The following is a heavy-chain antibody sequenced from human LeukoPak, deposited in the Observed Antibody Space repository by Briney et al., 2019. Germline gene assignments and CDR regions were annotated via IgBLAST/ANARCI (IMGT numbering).Heavy chain of an antibody. CDR1: GGSISSYY. D-gene: IGHD5-24*01. CDR2: IYYSGST. CDR3: AREKRWLQLVLGLDI. J-gene: IGHJ3*02. Sequence: SETLSLTCTVSGGSISSYYWSWIRQPPGKGLEWIGYIYYSGSTNYNPSLKSRVTISVDTSKNQFSLKLSSVTAADTAVYYCAREKRWLQLVLGLDIWGQGTMVTVSS. V-gene: IGHV4-59*01.